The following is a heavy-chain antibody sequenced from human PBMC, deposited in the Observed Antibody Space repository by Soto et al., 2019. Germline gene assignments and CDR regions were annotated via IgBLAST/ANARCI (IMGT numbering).Heavy chain of an antibody. CDR3: ARDKFGAEPTPGCCQKKLECYYYGMDV. Sequence: ASVKVSCKASGGTFSSYAISWVRQAPGQGLEWMGGIIPIFGTANYAQKCQGRVTITADESTSTAYMEMRSLRTEDTAVYYWARDKFGAEPTPGCCQKKLECYYYGMDVWGQGTTVTVSS. V-gene: IGHV1-69*13. D-gene: IGHD3-16*01. J-gene: IGHJ6*02. CDR1: GGTFSSYA. CDR2: IIPIFGTA.